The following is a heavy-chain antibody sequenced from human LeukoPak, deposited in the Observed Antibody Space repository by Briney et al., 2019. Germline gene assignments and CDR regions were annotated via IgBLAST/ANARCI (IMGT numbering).Heavy chain of an antibody. CDR3: ARVNGRSGYVAFDY. CDR2: ISSTNSYI. D-gene: IGHD5-12*01. CDR1: GFTFNTYT. Sequence: GGSLRLSCTASGFTFNTYTMHWVRQAPGNGLEWVSSISSTNSYIYYADSVRGRFTVSRDNAKNSLYLQMHSLSAEDTAVYYCARVNGRSGYVAFDYWCQGTLVTVSS. V-gene: IGHV3-21*01. J-gene: IGHJ4*02.